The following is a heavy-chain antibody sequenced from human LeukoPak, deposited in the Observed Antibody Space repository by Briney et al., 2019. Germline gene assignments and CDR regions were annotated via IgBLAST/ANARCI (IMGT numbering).Heavy chain of an antibody. J-gene: IGHJ4*02. D-gene: IGHD4-17*01. CDR2: IKQDGSEK. V-gene: IGHV3-7*01. CDR3: ARDQDYGDSYFDY. Sequence: GGSLRLSCAASGFTFSSYWMSWVRQAPGEGLEWVANIKQDGSEKYYVDSVKGRFTISRDNAKNSLYLQMNSLRAEDTAVYYCARDQDYGDSYFDYWGQGTLVTVSS. CDR1: GFTFSSYW.